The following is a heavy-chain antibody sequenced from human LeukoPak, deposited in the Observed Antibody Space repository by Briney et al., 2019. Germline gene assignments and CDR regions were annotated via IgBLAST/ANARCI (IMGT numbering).Heavy chain of an antibody. CDR2: INTDGTST. J-gene: IGHJ4*02. CDR3: ASHYASGSSSGY. D-gene: IGHD3-10*01. CDR1: GFAFSNYW. Sequence: PGGSLRLSCAASGFAFSNYWMHWVRQAPGKGLVWVSRINTDGTSTSYADSVQGRFTISRDNAKNTLFLQMNTLRAEDTAVYYCASHYASGSSSGYWGQGTLVTVSS. V-gene: IGHV3-74*01.